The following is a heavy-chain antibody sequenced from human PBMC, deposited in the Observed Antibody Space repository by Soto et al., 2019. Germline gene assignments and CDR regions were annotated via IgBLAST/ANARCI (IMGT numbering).Heavy chain of an antibody. CDR3: AREGYSSGWYYFDY. D-gene: IGHD6-19*01. V-gene: IGHV1-18*04. CDR2: ISAYNGNT. Sequence: ASVKVSCKASGYTFTSYGISWVRQAPGQGLEWMGWISAYNGNTNYAQKLQGRVTMTTDTPTSTAYMELRSLRSDDTAVYYCAREGYSSGWYYFDYWGQGTLVTVSS. CDR1: GYTFTSYG. J-gene: IGHJ4*02.